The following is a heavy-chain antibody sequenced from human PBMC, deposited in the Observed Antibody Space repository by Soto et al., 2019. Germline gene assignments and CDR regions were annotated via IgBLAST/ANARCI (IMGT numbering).Heavy chain of an antibody. D-gene: IGHD5-12*01. CDR3: ARGRTYSGYAFLDN. CDR1: GFIFDDHV. V-gene: IGHV3-9*01. J-gene: IGHJ4*02. CDR2: ISWNSGTM. Sequence: EVQLVESGGGLVQPGRSLRLSCAASGFIFDDHVMHWVRQAPGKGLEWVSGISWNSGTMDYADSVKGRFTISRDNAKNALYLQMNSLRPEDTVFYYCARGRTYSGYAFLDNWGQGTLVTVSS.